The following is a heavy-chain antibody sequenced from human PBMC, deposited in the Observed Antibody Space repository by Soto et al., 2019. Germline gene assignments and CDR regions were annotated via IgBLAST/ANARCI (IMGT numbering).Heavy chain of an antibody. V-gene: IGHV2-5*01. CDR2: IYWNDDK. Sequence: QITLKESGPTLVKPTQPLTLTCTFSGFSLTTSAVGVGWLRQPPGKALEWLALIYWNDDKLYSPSLNRRLTITKDTSKNQVVLTMTNMGPVDTATYYCAHRRGAFDSWGQGTLVTVSS. D-gene: IGHD3-16*01. J-gene: IGHJ5*01. CDR1: GFSLTTSAVG. CDR3: AHRRGAFDS.